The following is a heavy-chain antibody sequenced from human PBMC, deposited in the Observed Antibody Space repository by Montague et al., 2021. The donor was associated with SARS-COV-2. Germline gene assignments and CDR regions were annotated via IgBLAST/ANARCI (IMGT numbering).Heavy chain of an antibody. CDR1: GHCMSRDY. Sequence: SETLSLTCTVAGHCMSRDYWRWIGRAPGKTLESMGYRKQSGTTNYNPSLKSRVTISVDTSKNQFSLKLSSVTAADTAVYYCARCITIFGVVGSWFDPWGQGTLVTVSS. J-gene: IGHJ5*02. V-gene: IGHV4-59*01. D-gene: IGHD3-3*01. CDR2: RKQSGTT. CDR3: ARCITIFGVVGSWFDP.